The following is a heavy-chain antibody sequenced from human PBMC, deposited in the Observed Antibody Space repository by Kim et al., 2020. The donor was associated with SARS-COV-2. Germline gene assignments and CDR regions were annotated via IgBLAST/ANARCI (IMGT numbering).Heavy chain of an antibody. V-gene: IGHV3-11*03. D-gene: IGHD6-13*01. Sequence: GGSLRLSCAASGFTFSDYYMSWIRQAPGKGLEWVSYISSSSSYTNYADSVKGRFTISRDNAKNSLYLQMNSLRAEDTAVYYCARFDELSAAGMPDYWGQGTLVTVSS. CDR2: ISSSSSYT. CDR1: GFTFSDYY. J-gene: IGHJ4*02. CDR3: ARFDELSAAGMPDY.